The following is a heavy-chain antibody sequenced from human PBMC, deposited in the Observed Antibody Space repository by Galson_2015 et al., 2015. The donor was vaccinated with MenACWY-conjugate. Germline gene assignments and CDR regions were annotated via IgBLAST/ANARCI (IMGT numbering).Heavy chain of an antibody. V-gene: IGHV3-23*01. CDR3: AKEKAGAGVGAFDI. CDR1: GFTFRSYA. D-gene: IGHD2-8*01. CDR2: ITGSGDGP. J-gene: IGHJ3*02. Sequence: SLRLSCAASGFTFRSYAMSWVRQAPGKGLQWVSAITGSGDGPYYADSVKGRFTISRDNSKNTVFLQTNTLGADDTAIYYCAKEKAGAGVGAFDIWGQGTTVTVSS.